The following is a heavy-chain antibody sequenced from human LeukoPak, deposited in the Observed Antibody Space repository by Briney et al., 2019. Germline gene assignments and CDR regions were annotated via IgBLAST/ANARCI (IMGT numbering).Heavy chain of an antibody. J-gene: IGHJ4*02. CDR2: IYPGDSDT. V-gene: IGHV5-51*01. D-gene: IGHD6-19*01. CDR1: GYIFTSYC. CDR3: ARHSPILAVAGTEFDY. Sequence: AESLKISCKGSGYIFTSYCIGWVRSMPGKGLEWMGIIYPGDSDTRYSPSFQGQVTISADKSISTAYLQWSSLKASDTAMYYCARHSPILAVAGTEFDYWGQGTLVTVSS.